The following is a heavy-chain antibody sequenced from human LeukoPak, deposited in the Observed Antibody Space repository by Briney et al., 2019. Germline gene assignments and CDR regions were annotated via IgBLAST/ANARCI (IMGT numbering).Heavy chain of an antibody. Sequence: ASVTVSFTASAYTFTSYDINWVRQATGQGLEWMGWMNPNSGDTGHAQKCQGRVSMTRDTSISTAYMELSGLRSEDTAVYYCARAGSNYRSADYWGQGTLVTVSS. J-gene: IGHJ4*02. V-gene: IGHV1-8*01. D-gene: IGHD4-11*01. CDR1: AYTFTSYD. CDR3: ARAGSNYRSADY. CDR2: MNPNSGDT.